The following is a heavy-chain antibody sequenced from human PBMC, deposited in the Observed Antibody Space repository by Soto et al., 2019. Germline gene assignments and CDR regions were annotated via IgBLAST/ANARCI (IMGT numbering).Heavy chain of an antibody. CDR2: IYYSGST. CDR1: GGSVSSGSYY. CDR3: ARDGRGSYYNVDY. J-gene: IGHJ4*02. D-gene: IGHD1-26*01. V-gene: IGHV4-61*01. Sequence: SETLSLTCTVSGGSVSSGSYYWSWIRQPPGKGLEWIGYIYYSGSTNYNPSLKSRVTISVDTSKNQFSLKLSSVTAADTAVYYCARDGRGSYYNVDYWGQGTLVTVSS.